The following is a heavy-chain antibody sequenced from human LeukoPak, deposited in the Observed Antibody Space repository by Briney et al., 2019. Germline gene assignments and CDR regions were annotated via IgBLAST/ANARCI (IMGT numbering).Heavy chain of an antibody. J-gene: IGHJ5*02. CDR3: AREDHSSGYAGAIGFDP. CDR2: ISSDGSDK. Sequence: GGSLRHSCAASGFTFSTYPMHWVRQAPGKGLEWVAGISSDGSDKHYPDSVKGRLTISRDNSKDTVFLQMNSLRFEDTAVFYCAREDHSSGYAGAIGFDPWGQGTLVTVSS. V-gene: IGHV3-30*04. CDR1: GFTFSTYP. D-gene: IGHD3-22*01.